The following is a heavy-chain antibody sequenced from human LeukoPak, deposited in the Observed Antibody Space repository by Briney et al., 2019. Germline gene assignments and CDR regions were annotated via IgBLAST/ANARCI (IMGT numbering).Heavy chain of an antibody. CDR3: ARALYYYYMDV. J-gene: IGHJ6*03. V-gene: IGHV4-59*01. CDR1: GGSISSYY. Sequence: PSETLSLTCTVSGGSISSYYWSWIRQPPGKGLEWIGYIYCSGSTNYNPSLKSRVTISVDTSRNQFSLKLSSVTAADTAVYYCARALYYYYMDVWGKGTTVTVSS. CDR2: IYCSGST.